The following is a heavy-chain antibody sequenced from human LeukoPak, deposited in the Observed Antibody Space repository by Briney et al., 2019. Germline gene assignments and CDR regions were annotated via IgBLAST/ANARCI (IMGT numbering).Heavy chain of an antibody. CDR3: AGGQWLPIDY. Sequence: SETLSPTCTVSGGSISSYYWSWIRQPPGKGLEWIGYIYYSGSTNYNPSLKSRVTISVDTSKNQFSLKLSSVTAADTAVYYCAGGQWLPIDYWGQGTLVTVSS. CDR2: IYYSGST. D-gene: IGHD6-19*01. V-gene: IGHV4-59*01. J-gene: IGHJ4*02. CDR1: GGSISSYY.